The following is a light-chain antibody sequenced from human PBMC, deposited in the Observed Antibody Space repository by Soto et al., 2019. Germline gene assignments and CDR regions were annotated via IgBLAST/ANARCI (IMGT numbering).Light chain of an antibody. CDR2: GAS. V-gene: IGKV1-9*01. CDR3: QQLTNFRFT. Sequence: IQLTQSPSSLSESVGDRVTITCRASQGINKFLAWYQQRPGKAPQLLVYGASTLQSGVPSRFGGSGSGTDFTLTISSLQPEDFATYYCQQLTNFRFTFGQGTKLDIK. CDR1: QGINKF. J-gene: IGKJ2*01.